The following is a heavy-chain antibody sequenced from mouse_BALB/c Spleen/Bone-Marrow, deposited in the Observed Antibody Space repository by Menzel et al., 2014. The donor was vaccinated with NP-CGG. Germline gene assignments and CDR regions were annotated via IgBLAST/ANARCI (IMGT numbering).Heavy chain of an antibody. CDR1: GYTLTSYW. V-gene: IGHV1-87*01. CDR3: ARTTRITTGGYYAMDY. CDR2: IYPGDGDT. D-gene: IGHD2-4*01. Sequence: VHLVESGAELARPGASVKLSCKASGYTLTSYWMQWVKQRPGQGLEWIGAIYPGDGDTRYTQKFKGKATLTADKSSSTAYMQLSSLASEDSAVYYCARTTRITTGGYYAMDYWGQGTSVTVSS. J-gene: IGHJ4*01.